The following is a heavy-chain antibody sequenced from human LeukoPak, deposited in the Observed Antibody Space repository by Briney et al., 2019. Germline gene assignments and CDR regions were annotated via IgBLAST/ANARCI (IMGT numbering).Heavy chain of an antibody. CDR2: MSGSGGST. V-gene: IGHV3-23*01. D-gene: IGHD6-19*01. Sequence: GGSLRLSCAASGFTFSNYAMSWVRQAPGKGLEWVSSMSGSGGSTYYADSVKGRFTISRDNTKNTLYLQMNNLRAEDTALYYCAKNQGQWLVPVDYWGQGTLVTVSS. J-gene: IGHJ4*02. CDR3: AKNQGQWLVPVDY. CDR1: GFTFSNYA.